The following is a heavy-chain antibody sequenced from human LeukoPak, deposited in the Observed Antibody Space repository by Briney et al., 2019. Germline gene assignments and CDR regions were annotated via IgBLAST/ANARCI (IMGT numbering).Heavy chain of an antibody. V-gene: IGHV3-74*01. CDR1: GFTLSNYW. Sequence: PGGSLRLSSAASGFTLSNYWMIYWVRQVQGKGLQWVSRINNDGNLKTDGRDTGYADSVKGRFTISTDNAKNTLYLQMNSLRAEDTAVYYCAKDRPNYYGSNGHYYKLNGDCWGQGTLVTVSS. J-gene: IGHJ4*02. D-gene: IGHD3-22*01. CDR2: INNDGNLKTDGRDT. CDR3: AKDRPNYYGSNGHYYKLNGDC.